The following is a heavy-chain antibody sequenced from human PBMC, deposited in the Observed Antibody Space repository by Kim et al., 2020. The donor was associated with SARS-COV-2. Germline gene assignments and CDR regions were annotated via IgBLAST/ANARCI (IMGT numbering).Heavy chain of an antibody. D-gene: IGHD1-26*01. CDR2: ISWNSGSI. CDR3: AKDRDSGSYYLDY. Sequence: GGSLRLSCAASGFTFDDYAMHWVRQAPGKGLEWVSGISWNSGSIGYADSVKGRFTISRDNAKNSLYLQMNSLRAEDTALYYCAKDRDSGSYYLDYWGQGTLVTVSS. CDR1: GFTFDDYA. V-gene: IGHV3-9*01. J-gene: IGHJ4*02.